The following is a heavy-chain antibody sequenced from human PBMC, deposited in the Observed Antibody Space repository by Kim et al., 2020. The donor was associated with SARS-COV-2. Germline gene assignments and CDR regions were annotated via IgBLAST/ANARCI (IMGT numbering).Heavy chain of an antibody. CDR2: IYYSGST. J-gene: IGHJ4*02. Sequence: SETLSLTCTVSGGSISSYYWSWIRQPPGKGLEWIGYIYYSGSTNYNPSLKSRVTISVDTSKNQFSLKLSSVTAADTAVYYCARVSPKAAAPFDYWGQGTLVTVSS. V-gene: IGHV4-59*13. CDR1: GGSISSYY. D-gene: IGHD6-13*01. CDR3: ARVSPKAAAPFDY.